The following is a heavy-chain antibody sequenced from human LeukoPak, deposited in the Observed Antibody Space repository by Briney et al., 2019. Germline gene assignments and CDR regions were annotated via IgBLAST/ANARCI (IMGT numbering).Heavy chain of an antibody. V-gene: IGHV4-59*12. D-gene: IGHD3-16*02. CDR1: GGSISSYY. Sequence: PSETLSLTCTVSGGSISSYYWSWIRQPPGKGLEWIGYIYYSGSTNYNPSLKSRVTISVDTSKNQFSLKLSSVTAADTAVYYCARRGPRRSSYHDYWGQGTLVTVSS. J-gene: IGHJ4*02. CDR2: IYYSGST. CDR3: ARRGPRRSSYHDY.